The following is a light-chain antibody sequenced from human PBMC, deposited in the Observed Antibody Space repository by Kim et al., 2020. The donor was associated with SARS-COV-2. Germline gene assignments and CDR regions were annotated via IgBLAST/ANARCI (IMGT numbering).Light chain of an antibody. CDR2: EDY. CDR3: QSYDATNQV. J-gene: IGLJ3*02. V-gene: IGLV6-57*01. CDR1: RRNIASNF. Sequence: GKPVNISCTRSRRNIASNFVQWYQQRPGSSPTIVIYEDYQRPSGGPDRFAGYIDRSANSASLTISGLKTEDEADYYCQSYDATNQVVGGGTQLTVL.